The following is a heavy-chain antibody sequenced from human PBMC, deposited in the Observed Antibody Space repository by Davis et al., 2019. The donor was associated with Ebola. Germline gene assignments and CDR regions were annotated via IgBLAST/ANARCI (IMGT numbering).Heavy chain of an antibody. V-gene: IGHV3-13*01. J-gene: IGHJ6*02. D-gene: IGHD3-9*01. Sequence: GGSLRLSCAASGFTFSSYDMHWVRQATGKGLEWVSAIGTAGDTYYPGSVKGRFTISRENAKNSLYLQMNSLRAGDTAVYYCARGGETYYDILTGYNYGMDVWGQGTTVTVSS. CDR3: ARGGETYYDILTGYNYGMDV. CDR2: IGTAGDT. CDR1: GFTFSSYD.